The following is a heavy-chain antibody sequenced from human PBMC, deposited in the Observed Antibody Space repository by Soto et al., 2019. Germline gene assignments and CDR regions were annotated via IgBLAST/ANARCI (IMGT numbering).Heavy chain of an antibody. V-gene: IGHV3-7*01. CDR3: DRIAASGRGWDV. Sequence: EVQLVESGGGLVQPGGSLRLSCVDSGFTFSSYWMSWVRQAPGKGLEWVGNIKQDGSEENYVDSVKGRFTISRDNAKNSMDLQMNSLRVEDTAVYYCDRIAASGRGWDVWGQGTTVVVSS. D-gene: IGHD6-13*01. CDR2: IKQDGSEE. CDR1: GFTFSSYW. J-gene: IGHJ6*02.